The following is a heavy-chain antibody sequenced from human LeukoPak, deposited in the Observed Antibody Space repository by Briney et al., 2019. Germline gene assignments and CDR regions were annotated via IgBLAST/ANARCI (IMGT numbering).Heavy chain of an antibody. V-gene: IGHV4-61*08. J-gene: IGHJ4*02. CDR3: ASYDFWSGIFDY. CDR1: GGSISSGGYY. Sequence: SETLSLTCTVSGGSISSGGYYWSWIRQHPGKGLEWIGYIYYSGSTNYNPSLKSRVTISVDTSKNQFSLKLSSVTAADTAVYYCASYDFWSGIFDYWGQGTLVTVSS. CDR2: IYYSGST. D-gene: IGHD3-3*01.